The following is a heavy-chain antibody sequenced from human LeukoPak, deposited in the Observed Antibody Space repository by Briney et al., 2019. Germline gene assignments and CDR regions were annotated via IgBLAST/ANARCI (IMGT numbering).Heavy chain of an antibody. CDR2: IYTSGST. CDR1: GGSISSGSYY. V-gene: IGHV4-61*02. Sequence: PSETLSLTCTVSGGSISSGSYYWSWIRQPAGKGLEWIGRIYTSGSTNYNPSLKSRVTISVDTSKNQFSLKLSSVTAADTAVYYCARDRGSGWCDYWGQGTLVTVSS. CDR3: ARDRGSGWCDY. D-gene: IGHD6-19*01. J-gene: IGHJ4*02.